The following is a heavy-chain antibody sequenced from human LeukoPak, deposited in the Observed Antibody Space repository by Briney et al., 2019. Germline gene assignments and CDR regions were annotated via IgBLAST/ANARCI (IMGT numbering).Heavy chain of an antibody. CDR2: IYCSGST. CDR3: ARQDYGYGYYFDY. Sequence: SETLSLTCTVSGGSISSYYWSWIRQPPGKGLEWIGYIYCSGSTNYNPSLKSRVTISVDTSKNQFSLKLSSVTAADTAVYYCARQDYGYGYYFDYWGQGTLVTVSS. V-gene: IGHV4-59*08. CDR1: GGSISSYY. D-gene: IGHD5-18*01. J-gene: IGHJ4*02.